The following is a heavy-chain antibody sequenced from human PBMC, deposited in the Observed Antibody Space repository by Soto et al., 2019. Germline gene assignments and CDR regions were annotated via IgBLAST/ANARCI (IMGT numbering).Heavy chain of an antibody. D-gene: IGHD5-12*01. CDR3: AKLFRWLHPRYFDY. Sequence: PSETLSLTCAVSGGSISSGGYSWSWIRQPPGKGLEWIGYMYHSGSTYYNPSLKSRVTISIDRSKNQFSLKLSSVTAEDTAVYYCAKLFRWLHPRYFDYWGQGTLVTVSS. J-gene: IGHJ4*02. CDR1: GGSISSGGYS. V-gene: IGHV4-30-2*01. CDR2: MYHSGST.